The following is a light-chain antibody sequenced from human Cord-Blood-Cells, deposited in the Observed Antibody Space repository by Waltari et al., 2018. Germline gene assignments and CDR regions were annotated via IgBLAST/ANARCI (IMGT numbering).Light chain of an antibody. Sequence: QSVLTQPPSASGTPGQRVTISCSGSSSNIGSNYVYWYQQLPGPPPKLLIDRNKQRPSGVPDRFSGSKSGTSASLAISGLRSEDEADYYCAACDDSLSGVVFGGGTKLTVL. CDR2: RNK. J-gene: IGLJ2*01. V-gene: IGLV1-47*01. CDR3: AACDDSLSGVV. CDR1: SSNIGSNY.